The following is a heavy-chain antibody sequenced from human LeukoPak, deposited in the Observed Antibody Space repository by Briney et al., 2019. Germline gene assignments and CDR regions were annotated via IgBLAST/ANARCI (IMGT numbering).Heavy chain of an antibody. CDR3: ARVYGSGSLVIIHYY. CDR1: GYTFTGYY. D-gene: IGHD3-10*01. Sequence: ASVKVSCKASGYTFTGYYMRWVRQAPGQGLEWMGWVNPNSGGTNYAQKFQGRVTMTRDTSISTAYMELSRLRSDDTAVYYCARVYGSGSLVIIHYYWGQGTLVTVSS. J-gene: IGHJ4*02. V-gene: IGHV1-2*02. CDR2: VNPNSGGT.